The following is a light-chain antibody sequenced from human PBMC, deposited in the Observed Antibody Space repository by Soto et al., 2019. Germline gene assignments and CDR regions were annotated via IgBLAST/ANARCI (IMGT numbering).Light chain of an antibody. CDR2: EVS. Sequence: QSALTQPASVSGSPGQSITISCTGTSSDVGGYNYVSWYQQHPGKAPKRMIYEVSNRPSGVSNRFSGSKSGNTASLTISGLQAEDEADYYCRSYTSSSTPYVFGTGTKVTVL. V-gene: IGLV2-14*01. J-gene: IGLJ1*01. CDR3: RSYTSSSTPYV. CDR1: SSDVGGYNY.